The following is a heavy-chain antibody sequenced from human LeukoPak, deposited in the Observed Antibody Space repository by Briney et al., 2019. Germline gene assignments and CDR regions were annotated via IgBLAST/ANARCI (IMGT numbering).Heavy chain of an antibody. V-gene: IGHV4-34*01. CDR3: ARYTSSWYRGHFDY. CDR1: GLSFSDYY. D-gene: IGHD6-13*01. Sequence: PSETLSLTCGVYGLSFSDYYWSWIRQPPGKGLEWIGEINHSGSTNYNPSLKSRVIISVDTSKNQFSLNLSSVIAADTAVYYCARYTSSWYRGHFDYWGQGTLVTVSS. CDR2: INHSGST. J-gene: IGHJ4*02.